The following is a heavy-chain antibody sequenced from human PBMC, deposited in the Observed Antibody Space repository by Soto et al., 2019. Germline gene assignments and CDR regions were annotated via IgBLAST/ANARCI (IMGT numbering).Heavy chain of an antibody. Sequence: QLQLQESGPGLVKPSETLSLTCTVSGGSISSSSYYWGWIRQPPGKGLEWIGSIYYSGSTYYNPSLKSRVTISVDTSKNQFSLKLSSVTAADTAVYYCARFSRLFDWPTGYFDYWGRGTLVTVSS. CDR3: ARFSRLFDWPTGYFDY. J-gene: IGHJ4*02. CDR1: GGSISSSSYY. CDR2: IYYSGST. D-gene: IGHD3-9*01. V-gene: IGHV4-39*01.